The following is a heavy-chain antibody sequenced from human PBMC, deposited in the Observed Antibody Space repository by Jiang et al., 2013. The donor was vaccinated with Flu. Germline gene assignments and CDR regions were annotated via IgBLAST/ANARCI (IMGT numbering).Heavy chain of an antibody. CDR2: IIPIFGTA. Sequence: GAEVKKPGSSVKVSCKASGGTFSSYAISWVRQAPGQGLEWMGGIIPIFGTANYAQKFQGRVTITADKSTSTAYMELSSLRSEDTAVYYCASYGRETTVTTDYYYGMDVWGQGTTVTVSS. CDR1: GGTFSSYA. V-gene: IGHV1-69*06. D-gene: IGHD4-17*01. CDR3: ASYGRETTVTTDYYYGMDV. J-gene: IGHJ6*02.